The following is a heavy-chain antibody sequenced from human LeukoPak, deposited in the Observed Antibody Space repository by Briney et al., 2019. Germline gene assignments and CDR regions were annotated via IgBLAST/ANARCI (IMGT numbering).Heavy chain of an antibody. D-gene: IGHD2/OR15-2a*01. CDR1: VGSISSYY. CDR2: IYYSGNT. V-gene: IGHV4-59*01. CDR3: ARDLGASPGINWFDP. J-gene: IGHJ5*02. Sequence: PSETLSLTCTVSVGSISSYYWSWVRQPPGEGRGWIGYIYYSGNTDYNPSLTSRVTMSVDTSKNQLSLKLTSVTAADTAVYYCARDLGASPGINWFDPWGQGTLVTVSS.